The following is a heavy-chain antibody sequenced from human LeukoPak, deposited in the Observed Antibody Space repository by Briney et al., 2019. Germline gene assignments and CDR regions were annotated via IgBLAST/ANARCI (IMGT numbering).Heavy chain of an antibody. J-gene: IGHJ6*02. Sequence: GGSLRLSFAASGFTFSSYWMSWVRQAPGKGLEWVANIKQDGSEKYYVDSVKGRFTISRDNAKNSLYLQMNSLRAEDTAVYYCARERVKYGGSDYYYYGMDVWGQGTTVTVSS. D-gene: IGHD4-23*01. CDR3: ARERVKYGGSDYYYYGMDV. CDR1: GFTFSSYW. CDR2: IKQDGSEK. V-gene: IGHV3-7*03.